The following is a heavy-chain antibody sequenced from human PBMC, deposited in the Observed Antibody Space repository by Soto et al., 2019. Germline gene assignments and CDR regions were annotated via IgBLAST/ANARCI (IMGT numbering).Heavy chain of an antibody. CDR1: GYAFTSYY. J-gene: IGHJ4*02. CDR3: AKASSGWTTHYFDY. Sequence: GGSVKGYCKSSGYAFTSYYMHWVRQAPGQGLEWMGIINPSGGSTSYAQKFQGRVTMTRDTSTSTVYMELNTLRVEDTAVYYCAKASSGWTTHYFDYWGLGTMVTVSS. V-gene: IGHV1-46*01. D-gene: IGHD6-19*01. CDR2: INPSGGST.